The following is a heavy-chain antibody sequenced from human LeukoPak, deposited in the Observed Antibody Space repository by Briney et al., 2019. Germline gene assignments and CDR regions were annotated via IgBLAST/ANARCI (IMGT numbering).Heavy chain of an antibody. CDR1: GFTFSSYS. CDR3: ARGDFWKFDP. Sequence: GGSLRLSCAASGFTFSSYSMNWLRQAPGKGLEWVSSISSSSSYIYYADSVKGRFTISRDNAKNSLYLQMNSLRAEDTAVYYCARGDFWKFDPWGQGTLVTVSS. CDR2: ISSSSSYI. J-gene: IGHJ5*02. D-gene: IGHD3-3*01. V-gene: IGHV3-21*01.